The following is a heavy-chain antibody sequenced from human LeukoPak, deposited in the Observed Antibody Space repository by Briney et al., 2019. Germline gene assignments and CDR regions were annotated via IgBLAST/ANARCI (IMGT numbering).Heavy chain of an antibody. CDR3: ARDLDWLLFDY. J-gene: IGHJ4*02. CDR2: VKYDGSTT. Sequence: GGSLRLSCAASGFTFSAYCMHSVRQAPGKGLVWVSRVKYDGSTTTYADSVKGRFTISRDNAKNILYLQMNSLRVEDTAVYYCARDLDWLLFDYWGQGTLVTVSS. CDR1: GFTFSAYC. D-gene: IGHD3-9*01. V-gene: IGHV3-74*01.